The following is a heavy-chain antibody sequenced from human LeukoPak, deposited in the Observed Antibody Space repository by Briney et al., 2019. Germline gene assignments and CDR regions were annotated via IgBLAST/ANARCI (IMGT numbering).Heavy chain of an antibody. CDR3: TMGDSRDYFDY. D-gene: IGHD3-22*01. Sequence: PGGSLRLSCAASGFTFSSYWMHWVRQAPGKGLVWVSCINSDGSSTSYADSVKGRFTISRDNAKNTLYLQMNSLRAEDTAVYYCTMGDSRDYFDYWGQGTLVTVSS. CDR2: INSDGSST. CDR1: GFTFSSYW. V-gene: IGHV3-74*01. J-gene: IGHJ4*02.